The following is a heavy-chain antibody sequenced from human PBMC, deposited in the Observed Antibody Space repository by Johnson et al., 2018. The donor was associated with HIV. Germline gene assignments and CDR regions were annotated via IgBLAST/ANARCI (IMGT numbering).Heavy chain of an antibody. J-gene: IGHJ3*02. D-gene: IGHD4-11*01. V-gene: IGHV3-66*02. CDR2: IYSGGST. Sequence: VQLVESGGGLVQPGGSLRLSCAASGFTVSSNYMSWVRQAPGKGLEWVSVIYSGGSTYYADSVKGRFTISRDSSKNMLYLQMNSLRTEDTAVYYCGRDINYSNYVTDAFDIWGQGTVVTVSS. CDR3: GRDINYSNYVTDAFDI. CDR1: GFTVSSNY.